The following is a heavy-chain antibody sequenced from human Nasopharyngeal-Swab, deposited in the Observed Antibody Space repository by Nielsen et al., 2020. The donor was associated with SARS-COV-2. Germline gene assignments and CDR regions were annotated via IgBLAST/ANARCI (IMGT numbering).Heavy chain of an antibody. J-gene: IGHJ4*02. Sequence: SETLSLTCTVSGGSISSSSYYWGWIRQPPGKGLEWIGSIYYSVSTYYNPSLKSRVTISVDTSKNQFSLKLSSVTAADTAVYYCARGLDGVVNPFDYWGQGTLVTVSS. CDR3: ARGLDGVVNPFDY. CDR1: GGSISSSSYY. CDR2: IYYSVST. V-gene: IGHV4-39*01. D-gene: IGHD3-3*01.